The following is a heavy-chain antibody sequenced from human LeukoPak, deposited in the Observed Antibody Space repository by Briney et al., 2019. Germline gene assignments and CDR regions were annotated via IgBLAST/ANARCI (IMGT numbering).Heavy chain of an antibody. Sequence: PSETLSLTCTVSGGSISNYYWNWIWQPAGKGLEWIGRIYSSGSTNYNPSLKSRVTMSVDTSKNQFSLKLSSVTAADTAVYYCAKRGGMYPAYYFDYWGQGTLVTVSS. CDR1: GGSISNYY. J-gene: IGHJ4*02. CDR3: AKRGGMYPAYYFDY. D-gene: IGHD3-16*01. CDR2: IYSSGST. V-gene: IGHV4-4*07.